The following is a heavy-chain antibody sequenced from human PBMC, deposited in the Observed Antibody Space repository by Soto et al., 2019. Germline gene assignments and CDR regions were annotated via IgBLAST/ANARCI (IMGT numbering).Heavy chain of an antibody. D-gene: IGHD4-17*01. V-gene: IGHV3-48*02. CDR1: VFTFSSYS. Sequence: GGSLRLSCAASVFTFSSYSLNWVRQAPGTGLEGVSYISSSSGTIYYADSVKGRFTISRDNAKNSLYLQVNSLRDEDSAVYDCARESYGADAFDIWGQGSMVTVSS. CDR3: ARESYGADAFDI. CDR2: ISSSSGTI. J-gene: IGHJ3*02.